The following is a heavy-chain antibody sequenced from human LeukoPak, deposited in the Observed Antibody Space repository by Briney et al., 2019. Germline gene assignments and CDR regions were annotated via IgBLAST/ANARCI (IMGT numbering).Heavy chain of an antibody. CDR1: GGSISSYY. CDR2: IYYSGRT. J-gene: IGHJ4*02. V-gene: IGHV4-59*08. Sequence: SETLSLTCTVSGGSISSYYWSWIRQPPGKGLEWIGYIYYSGRTNHNPSLKSLVTTSVDTSKNQFSLKLSSVTAADTAVYYCARQIGYSRSFCDYWGQGTLVTVSS. CDR3: ARQIGYSRSFCDY. D-gene: IGHD6-6*01.